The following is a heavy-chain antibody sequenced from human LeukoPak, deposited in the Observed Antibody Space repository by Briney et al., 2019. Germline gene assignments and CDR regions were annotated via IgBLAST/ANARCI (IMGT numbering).Heavy chain of an antibody. CDR2: IYYTGST. Sequence: PSETLSLTCTVSGGSISNDYWSWIRQPAGKGLECIGYIYYTGSTNYNPSLKSRVTISVDTSKNQLSLKLSSVTAADSAVYYCARARTGFDLWGQGALVTVSS. J-gene: IGHJ5*02. CDR3: ARARTGFDL. V-gene: IGHV4-59*01. CDR1: GGSISNDY. D-gene: IGHD1-1*01.